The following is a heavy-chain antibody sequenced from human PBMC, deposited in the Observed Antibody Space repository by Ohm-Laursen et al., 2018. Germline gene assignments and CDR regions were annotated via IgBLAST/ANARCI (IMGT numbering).Heavy chain of an antibody. J-gene: IGHJ3*01. D-gene: IGHD1-26*01. CDR1: GFTFPNYA. CDR2: VSWNSDTT. CDR3: AKARSPGSYFLPFDF. V-gene: IGHV3-9*01. Sequence: SLRLSCAASGFTFPNYAIHWVRQAPGKGLEWVSGVSWNSDTTGYAVSVKGRFTITRDNAKNSVYLQMNSLRPEDTALYYCAKARSPGSYFLPFDFWGQGAMVTVSS.